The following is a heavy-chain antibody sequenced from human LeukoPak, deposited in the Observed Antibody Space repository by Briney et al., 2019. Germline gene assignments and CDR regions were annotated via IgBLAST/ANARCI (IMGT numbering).Heavy chain of an antibody. J-gene: IGHJ4*02. CDR2: ISAYNGNT. CDR1: GYTFTSYG. V-gene: IGHV1-18*01. D-gene: IGHD3-9*01. Sequence: ASVKVSCKASGYTFTSYGISWVRQAPGQGLEGMGWISAYNGNTNYAQKLQGRVTMTTDTSTSTAYMELRSLRSDDTAVYYCARDFDDILTGYYPSTSTLGYWGQGTLVTVSS. CDR3: ARDFDDILTGYYPSTSTLGY.